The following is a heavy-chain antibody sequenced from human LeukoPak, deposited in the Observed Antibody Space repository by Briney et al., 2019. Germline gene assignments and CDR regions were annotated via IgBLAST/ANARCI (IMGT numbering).Heavy chain of an antibody. V-gene: IGHV1-18*01. J-gene: IGHJ4*02. Sequence: ASVKVSCKASGYTFTSYGIHWVRQAPGLELEWMGWISAYHGNTNYAQKLQGRVTMTTDTPTSTAYKELRSLRSDDTAVYYCARDDALVATGSFDYWGQGTLVSVSS. D-gene: IGHD5-12*01. CDR3: ARDDALVATGSFDY. CDR1: GYTFTSYG. CDR2: ISAYHGNT.